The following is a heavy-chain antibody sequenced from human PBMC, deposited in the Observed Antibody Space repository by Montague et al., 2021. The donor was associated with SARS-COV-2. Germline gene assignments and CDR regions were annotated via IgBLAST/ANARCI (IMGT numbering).Heavy chain of an antibody. CDR2: VYRTGGT. V-gene: IGHV4-4*02. Sequence: SETLSLTCTVSGGSVNSTNWWSWVRQPPGKGLEWIAEVYRTGGTMFNPSFRSRVTLSIDRSENLFSLNLNSVTVADTAVYYCARTGAYDHFDYWGPGTLVIVSS. D-gene: IGHD5-12*01. CDR1: GGSVNSTNW. CDR3: ARTGAYDHFDY. J-gene: IGHJ4*02.